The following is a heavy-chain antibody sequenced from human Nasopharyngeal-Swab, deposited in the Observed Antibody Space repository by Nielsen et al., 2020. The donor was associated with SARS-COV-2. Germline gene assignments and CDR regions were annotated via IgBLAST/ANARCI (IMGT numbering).Heavy chain of an antibody. CDR2: ISYDGSNK. J-gene: IGHJ5*01. Sequence: GGSLRLSCAASGFTFSSYAMHWVRQAPGKGLEWVAVISYDGSNKYYADSVKGRFTIPRDNSKNTLYLQMNSLRAEDTAVYYCARSGRSGSYFNWFDPWGQGTLVTVSS. V-gene: IGHV3-30-3*01. CDR3: ARSGRSGSYFNWFDP. D-gene: IGHD1-26*01. CDR1: GFTFSSYA.